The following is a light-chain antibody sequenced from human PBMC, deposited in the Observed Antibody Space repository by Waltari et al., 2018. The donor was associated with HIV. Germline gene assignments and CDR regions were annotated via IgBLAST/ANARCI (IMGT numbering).Light chain of an antibody. J-gene: IGLJ3*02. CDR1: TSDMSSSHL. Sequence: HSVLTQPASVSGSPGQSITLSCSGPTSDMSSSHLFSWYQQSPGIAPQLIIFEVSSRPSGISVRFSGSKSGDTASLTISALRTEDEADYFCSSYSPRDSVVFGGGTKVTVL. V-gene: IGLV2-14*01. CDR3: SSYSPRDSVV. CDR2: EVS.